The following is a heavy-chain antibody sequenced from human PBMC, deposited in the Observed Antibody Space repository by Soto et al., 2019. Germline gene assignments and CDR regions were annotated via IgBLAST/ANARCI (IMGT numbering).Heavy chain of an antibody. CDR2: IYDSGST. Sequence: LSETLSLTCTVSGGSISSSYWSWIRQPPGKGLEWIGYIYDSGSTYYNSSLKSRVTMSVDTSKNQFSLKLSSVTAADTAVYYCARQLIYWAQGIPVTVSS. J-gene: IGHJ4*02. D-gene: IGHD6-13*01. CDR1: GGSISSSY. CDR3: ARQLIY. V-gene: IGHV4-59*08.